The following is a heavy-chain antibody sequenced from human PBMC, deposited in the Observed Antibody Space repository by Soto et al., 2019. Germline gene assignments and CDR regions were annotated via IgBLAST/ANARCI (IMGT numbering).Heavy chain of an antibody. V-gene: IGHV5-10-1*01. Sequence: GGSLNLTCAVSGYSLTNIWIHWGRQMPGKGMGWVGMRDPGDSVTTYNPSFQGHVTMSADKSMNPAYLQWSSLKASDTAMYYCAWEGDASGHNAFDVWGLGTMVTVSS. J-gene: IGHJ3*01. CDR2: RDPGDSVT. D-gene: IGHD6-19*01. CDR1: GYSLTNIW. CDR3: AWEGDASGHNAFDV.